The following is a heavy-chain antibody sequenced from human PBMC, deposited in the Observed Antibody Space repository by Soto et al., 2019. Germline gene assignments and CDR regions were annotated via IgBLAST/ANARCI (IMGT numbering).Heavy chain of an antibody. V-gene: IGHV3-23*01. J-gene: IGHJ6*02. CDR2: ISRNGGTI. CDR3: AKHYYGSGSFLLGMDV. CDR1: GFSFSSYG. Sequence: EVQLLESGGGLVQPGGSLRLSCAASGFSFSSYGMSWVRQAPGKGLEWVSRISRNGGTIPYADSVKGRFTISRDSSRKTMFLQMNSLRVEDTALYFCAKHYYGSGSFLLGMDVWGQGTTVTVSS. D-gene: IGHD3-10*01.